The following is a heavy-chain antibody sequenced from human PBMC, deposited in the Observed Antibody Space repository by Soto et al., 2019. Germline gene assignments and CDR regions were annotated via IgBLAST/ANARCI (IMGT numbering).Heavy chain of an antibody. CDR1: GFTFSSYS. V-gene: IGHV3-23*01. CDR3: AKDRPYYYGSGGGPVFDP. J-gene: IGHJ5*02. CDR2: ISGSGGST. Sequence: GSLRLSCAASGFTFSSYSMSWVRQAPGKGLEWVSAISGSGGSTDYADSGKGRFTISRDNSKNTLYLQMNSLRAGDTAGYYCAKDRPYYYGSGGGPVFDPWGQGTLVTVSS. D-gene: IGHD3-10*01.